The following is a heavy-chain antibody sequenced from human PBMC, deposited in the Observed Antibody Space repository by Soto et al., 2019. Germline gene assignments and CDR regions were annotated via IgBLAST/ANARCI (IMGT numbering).Heavy chain of an antibody. CDR3: ARDGIQLWLSARDRFDX. CDR2: IYSTGSS. V-gene: IGHV4-30-4*01. D-gene: IGHD5-18*01. Sequence: SETLSLTCTVSGGSISSGNYYWSWIRQSPGKGLELIGYIYSTGSSYYNPSLRSRVSMSVDTSKNQFSLNLSSVTAADTAVYFCARDGIQLWLSARDRFDXWGQGTLVTVSX. J-gene: IGHJ5*02. CDR1: GGSISSGNYY.